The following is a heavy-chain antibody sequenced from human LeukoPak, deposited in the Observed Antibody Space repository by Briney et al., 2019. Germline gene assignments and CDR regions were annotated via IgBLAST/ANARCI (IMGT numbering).Heavy chain of an antibody. CDR3: ARDSGTTGEVKFDP. Sequence: SETLSPTCTVSGVSITTYYWSWIRQPPGKGLEWIGYIYHSGSTNYNPSLKSRVTISVDTSKNHFSLKLSSVTAADTAVYYCARDSGTTGEVKFDPWGQGTLVTVSS. J-gene: IGHJ5*02. CDR2: IYHSGST. D-gene: IGHD3-10*01. CDR1: GVSITTYY. V-gene: IGHV4-59*12.